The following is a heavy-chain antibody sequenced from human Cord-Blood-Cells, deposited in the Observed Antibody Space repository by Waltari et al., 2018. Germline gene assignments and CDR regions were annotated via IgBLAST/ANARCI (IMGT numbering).Heavy chain of an antibody. CDR3: ARDGIFDYGDYGVDY. CDR1: GYSISSGYY. D-gene: IGHD4-17*01. V-gene: IGHV4-38-2*02. Sequence: QVQLQESGPGLVKPSETLSLTCAVSGYSISSGYYWGWLRQPPGKGLEWIGSIYHSGSTYYNPSLKSRVTISVDTSKNQFSLKLSSVAAADTAVYYCARDGIFDYGDYGVDYWGQGTLVTVSS. CDR2: IYHSGST. J-gene: IGHJ4*02.